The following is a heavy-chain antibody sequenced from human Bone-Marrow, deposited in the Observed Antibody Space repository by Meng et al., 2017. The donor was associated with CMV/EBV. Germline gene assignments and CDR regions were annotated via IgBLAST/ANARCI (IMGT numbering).Heavy chain of an antibody. V-gene: IGHV4-59*01. D-gene: IGHD3-3*01. CDR3: ARDATYYDFWSGYYEYYYYGRDV. J-gene: IGHJ6*02. CDR1: GGSISSYY. CDR2: IYYSGST. Sequence: SETLSLTCTVSGGSISSYYWSWIRQPPGKGLEWIGYIYYSGSTNYNPSLKSRVTISVDTSKNQFSLKLSSVTAADTAVYYCARDATYYDFWSGYYEYYYYGRDVWGQGTTVTDSS.